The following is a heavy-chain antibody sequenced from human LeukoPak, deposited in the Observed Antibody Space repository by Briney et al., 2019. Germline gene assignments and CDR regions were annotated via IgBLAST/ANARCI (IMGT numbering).Heavy chain of an antibody. CDR1: GVSFSGYY. J-gene: IGHJ5*02. V-gene: IGHV4-34*01. Sequence: SETLSLTCAVYGVSFSGYYWSWLRQPPGKGLEWIGEINHSGSTNYNPSLKSRVTISVDTSKNQFSLKMSSVTAADTAVYYCARRPYSSSWYTSKKNWFDPWGQGTPVTVPS. CDR3: ARRPYSSSWYTSKKNWFDP. D-gene: IGHD6-13*01. CDR2: INHSGST.